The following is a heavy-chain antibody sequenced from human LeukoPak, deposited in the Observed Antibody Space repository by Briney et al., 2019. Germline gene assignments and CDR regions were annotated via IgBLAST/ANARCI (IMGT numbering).Heavy chain of an antibody. D-gene: IGHD2-15*01. CDR2: AYHNGHS. J-gene: IGHJ5*01. Sequence: PSETLSLTCNVSGGSFNDNYWNWIRHLPGKGLEWIGYAYHNGHSDYNPSLKSRVTISVDTSTNQFSLKMISVTAADTAVYYCASLGYSSGWLDSWGHGNLVIVSS. V-gene: IGHV4-59*01. CDR3: ASLGYSSGWLDS. CDR1: GGSFNDNY.